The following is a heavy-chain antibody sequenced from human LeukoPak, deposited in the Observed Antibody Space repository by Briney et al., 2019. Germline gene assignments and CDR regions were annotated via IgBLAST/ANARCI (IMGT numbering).Heavy chain of an antibody. J-gene: IGHJ4*02. CDR3: ASGVLNYYDSSGHPYYFDY. CDR1: GGSISSYY. CDR2: IYYSGST. Sequence: SETLSLTCTVSGGSISSYYWSWIRQPPGKGLEWIGYIYYSGSTNYNPSLKSRVTISVDTSKDQFSLKLSSVTAADTAVYYCASGVLNYYDSSGHPYYFDYWGQGTLVTVSS. V-gene: IGHV4-59*01. D-gene: IGHD3-22*01.